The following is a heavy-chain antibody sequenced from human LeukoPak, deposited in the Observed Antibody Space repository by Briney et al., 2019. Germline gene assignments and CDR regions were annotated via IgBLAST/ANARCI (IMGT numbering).Heavy chain of an antibody. Sequence: KTGGSLRLSCAASGFTFSRYSMNWVRQAPGKGLEWVSPISSSSSYIYYADSVRGRFTISRDNAKNSLYLQMNSLRAEDTAVYYCARDAAMANDYWGQGTPVTVSS. V-gene: IGHV3-21*01. J-gene: IGHJ4*02. CDR2: ISSSSSYI. D-gene: IGHD5-18*01. CDR1: GFTFSRYS. CDR3: ARDAAMANDY.